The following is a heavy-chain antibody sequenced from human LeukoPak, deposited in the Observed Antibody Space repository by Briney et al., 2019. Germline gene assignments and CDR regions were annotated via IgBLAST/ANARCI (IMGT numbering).Heavy chain of an antibody. V-gene: IGHV1-18*01. D-gene: IGHD1-14*01. CDR2: ISSYNGNT. CDR1: GYTFTSYG. Sequence: ASVKVSCKASGYTFTSYGITWVRQAPGQGLEWMGWISSYNGNTIYARNLQGRITMTTDTFTSKAYMERRSLISDDTAVYYCARDRQGSGPRPPETNWFDPWGQGTLVTVSS. J-gene: IGHJ5*02. CDR3: ARDRQGSGPRPPETNWFDP.